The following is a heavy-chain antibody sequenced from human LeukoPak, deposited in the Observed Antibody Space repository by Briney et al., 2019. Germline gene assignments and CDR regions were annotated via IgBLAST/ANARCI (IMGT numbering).Heavy chain of an antibody. Sequence: PSETLSLTCAVYGGSFSGYYWSWIRQPPGKGLEWIGEINHSGSTNYNPSLKSRVTISVDTSKNQFSLELSSVTAADTAVYYCARIPRGDYYDSSGYYYLDYWGQGTLVTVSS. V-gene: IGHV4-34*01. CDR2: INHSGST. CDR1: GGSFSGYY. CDR3: ARIPRGDYYDSSGYYYLDY. J-gene: IGHJ4*02. D-gene: IGHD3-22*01.